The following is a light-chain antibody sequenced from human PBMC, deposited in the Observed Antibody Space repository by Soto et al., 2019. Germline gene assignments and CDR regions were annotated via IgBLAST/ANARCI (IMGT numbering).Light chain of an antibody. Sequence: DLQMTQSPSSVSASVGDRVTITCRASQGINSWLAWYQQKPGKAPKLLIYAASNLQSGVPSRFSGSGSGTDFTLTIGSLQPEDFATYYCQQANSFPYTFGQGTKLEIK. CDR3: QQANSFPYT. J-gene: IGKJ2*01. CDR1: QGINSW. CDR2: AAS. V-gene: IGKV1-12*01.